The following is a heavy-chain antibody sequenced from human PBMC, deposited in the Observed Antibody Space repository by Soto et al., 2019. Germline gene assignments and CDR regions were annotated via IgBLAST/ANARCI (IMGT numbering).Heavy chain of an antibody. CDR3: ARGGASSKWLDP. D-gene: IGHD3-10*01. V-gene: IGHV4-59*12. CDR2: IYYSGNT. Sequence: SETLSLTCTVSGGSISSYYWSWIRQSPGKELEWIGSIYYSGNTNYNPSLKSRVTISVDTSKNLFFLQLNSVTVADTAVYYCARGGASSKWLDPWGQGTLVTVYS. CDR1: GGSISSYY. J-gene: IGHJ5*02.